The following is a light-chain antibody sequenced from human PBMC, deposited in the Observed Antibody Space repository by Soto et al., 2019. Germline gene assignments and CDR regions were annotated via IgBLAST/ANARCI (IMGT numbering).Light chain of an antibody. V-gene: IGLV2-14*03. Sequence: QSALTQPASVSGSPGQSITISCTGTSSDVGGYNFVSWYQHHPGKAPKLIIYDVNNRPLGVSNRFSGSKSGNTASLTISGLQAEDEADYYCTSYTSSITDVFGTGTKLTVL. CDR1: SSDVGGYNF. J-gene: IGLJ1*01. CDR3: TSYTSSITDV. CDR2: DVN.